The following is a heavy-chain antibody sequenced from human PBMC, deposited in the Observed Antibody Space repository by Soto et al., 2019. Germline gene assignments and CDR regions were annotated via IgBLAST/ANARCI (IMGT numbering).Heavy chain of an antibody. Sequence: SETLSLTCTVSGGSISSYYWSWIRQPPGKGLEWIGYIYYSGSTNYNPSLKSRVTISVDTSKNQFSLKLSSVTAADTAVYYCARHSSSSWYDVWGNWFAPWGQGTLVTVSS. CDR2: IYYSGST. D-gene: IGHD6-13*01. CDR1: GGSISSYY. CDR3: ARHSSSSWYDVWGNWFAP. V-gene: IGHV4-59*08. J-gene: IGHJ5*02.